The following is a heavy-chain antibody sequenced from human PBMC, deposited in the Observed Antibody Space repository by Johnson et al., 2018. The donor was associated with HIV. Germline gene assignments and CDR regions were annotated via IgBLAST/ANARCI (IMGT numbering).Heavy chain of an antibody. CDR2: IRYDGSNK. J-gene: IGHJ3*02. CDR1: GFTFSSYG. Sequence: QVQLVESGGGVVQPGGSLRLSCAASGFTFSSYGMHWVRQAPGKGLEWVAFIRYDGSNKYYADSVKGRFTISRDNSKNTLYLQMTSLRAEDTAVYYCATFGGGSFHAFDIWGQGTMVTVSS. V-gene: IGHV3-30*02. D-gene: IGHD1-26*01. CDR3: ATFGGGSFHAFDI.